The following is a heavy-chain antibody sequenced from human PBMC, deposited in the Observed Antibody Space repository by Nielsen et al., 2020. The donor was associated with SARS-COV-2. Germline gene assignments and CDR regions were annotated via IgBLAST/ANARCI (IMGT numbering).Heavy chain of an antibody. J-gene: IGHJ6*03. CDR3: ARGPRYCSSTSCYRNYYYYYMDV. CDR2: ISAYNGNT. D-gene: IGHD2-2*02. V-gene: IGHV1-18*04. Sequence: ASVKVSCKASGYTFTSYGISWVRQAPGQGLEWMGWISAYNGNTNYAQKLQGRVTMTTDTSTSTAYMELRSLRSDDTAVYYCARGPRYCSSTSCYRNYYYYYMDVWGKGTTVTVSS. CDR1: GYTFTSYG.